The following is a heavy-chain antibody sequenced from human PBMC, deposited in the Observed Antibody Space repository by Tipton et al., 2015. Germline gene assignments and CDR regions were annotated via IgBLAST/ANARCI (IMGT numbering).Heavy chain of an antibody. CDR3: ACQDYDSLTRDYQTVDY. V-gene: IGHV4-39*01. CDR2: LYFSGST. J-gene: IGHJ4*02. CDR1: GGSISSSSYY. Sequence: TLSLTCTVSGGSISSSSYYWAWIRQPPGKGLEWIGSLYFSGSTYYNPSLKSRVTISIDRFKNQFSVKLSSVTAADTAVYYCACQDYDSLTRDYQTVDYWGQGTLVTVSS. D-gene: IGHD3-9*01.